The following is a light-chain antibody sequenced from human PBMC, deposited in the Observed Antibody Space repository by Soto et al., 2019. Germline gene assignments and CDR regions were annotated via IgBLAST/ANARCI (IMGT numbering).Light chain of an antibody. CDR2: GAS. V-gene: IGKV3-15*01. Sequence: EIVMTQSPATLSVSPGERATLSCRASQSVSSNLAWYQQKPGQAPRLLIYGASTRATGIPARFSGSRSGTEFTLTISSLQSEDFAVYYCQQYNNWRALTFGGGTKVEIK. CDR3: QQYNNWRALT. J-gene: IGKJ4*01. CDR1: QSVSSN.